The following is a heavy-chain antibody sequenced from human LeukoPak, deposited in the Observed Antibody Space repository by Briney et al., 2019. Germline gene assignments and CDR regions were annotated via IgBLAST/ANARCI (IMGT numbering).Heavy chain of an antibody. V-gene: IGHV1-2*02. CDR3: AREVHDSSGYYVGYYFDY. CDR2: INPKSGGT. CDR1: GYTYTGYY. Sequence: GASVKVSCKASGYTYTGYYMHWVRQAPGQGLEWMGWINPKSGGTNYSQKFQGRVTMPRDTSISTAYMELSRLRSDDTAVYYCAREVHDSSGYYVGYYFDYWGQGTLVTVSS. D-gene: IGHD3-22*01. J-gene: IGHJ4*02.